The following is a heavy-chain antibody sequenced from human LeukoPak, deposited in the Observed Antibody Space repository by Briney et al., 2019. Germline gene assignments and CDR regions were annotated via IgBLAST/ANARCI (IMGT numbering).Heavy chain of an antibody. CDR3: ARDRNVDYFDY. CDR1: GFXFSTYG. CDR2: IWYDGSDK. Sequence: GRSLRLSCAASGFXFSTYGIHWVRQAPGKGLEWVAVIWYDGSDKYYADSVKGRFTISRDNSKNTLYLQMNSLRAEDTAVYYCARDRNVDYFDYWGQGTLVTVAS. D-gene: IGHD1-1*01. V-gene: IGHV3-33*01. J-gene: IGHJ4*02.